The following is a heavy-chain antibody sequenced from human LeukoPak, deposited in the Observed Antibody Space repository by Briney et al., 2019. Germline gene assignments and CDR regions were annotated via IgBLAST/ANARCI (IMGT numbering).Heavy chain of an antibody. Sequence: SETLSLTCTVSGGSISSHYWSWIRQPPGKGLEWIGYIYYSGSTNYNPSLKSRVTISVDTSKNQFSLKLSSVTAADTAVYYCARSTGTGTADYYYYYYMDVWGKGTTVTVSS. J-gene: IGHJ6*03. V-gene: IGHV4-59*11. CDR1: GGSISSHY. D-gene: IGHD1-7*01. CDR3: ARSTGTGTADYYYYYYMDV. CDR2: IYYSGST.